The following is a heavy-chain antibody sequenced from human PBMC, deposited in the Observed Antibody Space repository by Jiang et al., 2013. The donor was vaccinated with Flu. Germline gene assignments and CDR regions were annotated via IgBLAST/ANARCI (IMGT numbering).Heavy chain of an antibody. CDR2: IIPIFGAA. V-gene: IGHV1-69*06. CDR3: SRSYDSSGYYGHFDL. Sequence: VQLVESGAEVKSPGSSVKVSCKASGGTFSSSAISWVRQAPGQGLEWLGRIIPIFGAANYAQKFQGRVTITADKSTSTAYMELSSLRSDDTAVYYCSRSYDSSGYYGHFDLWGQGTLVTVSS. D-gene: IGHD3-22*01. CDR1: GGTFSSSA. J-gene: IGHJ4*02.